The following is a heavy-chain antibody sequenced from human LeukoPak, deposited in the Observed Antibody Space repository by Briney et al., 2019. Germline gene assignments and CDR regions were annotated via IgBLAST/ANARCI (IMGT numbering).Heavy chain of an antibody. CDR3: ARARVDTAMVTYFDY. CDR2: IIPIFGTA. Sequence: GASVTVSCKASGGTFSSYAISWVRQAPGQGLEWMGGIIPIFGTANYAQKFQGRVTIAADESTSTAYMELSSLRSEDTAVYYCARARVDTAMVTYFDYWGQGTLVTVSS. V-gene: IGHV1-69*13. CDR1: GGTFSSYA. D-gene: IGHD5-18*01. J-gene: IGHJ4*02.